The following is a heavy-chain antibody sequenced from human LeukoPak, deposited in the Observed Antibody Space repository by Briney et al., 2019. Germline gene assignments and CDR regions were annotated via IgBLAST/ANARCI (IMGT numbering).Heavy chain of an antibody. CDR3: AKDHRVWFGEFHNWFDP. CDR1: GFTFSSYA. V-gene: IGHV3-23*01. Sequence: GGSLRLSCAASGFTFSSYAMSWVRQAPGKGLEWVSAISGSVGSTYYAGSVKGRFTISRDNSKNTLYLQMNSLRAEDTAVYYCAKDHRVWFGEFHNWFDPWGQGTLVTVSS. D-gene: IGHD3-10*01. J-gene: IGHJ5*02. CDR2: ISGSVGST.